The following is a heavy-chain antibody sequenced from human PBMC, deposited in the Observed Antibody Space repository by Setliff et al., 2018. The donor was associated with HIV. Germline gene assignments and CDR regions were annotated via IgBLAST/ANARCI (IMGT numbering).Heavy chain of an antibody. CDR2: INHSGST. V-gene: IGHV4-61*08. D-gene: IGHD6-13*01. CDR3: ARDRIEVIAETPHDVFDI. CDR1: GDSISSGGYY. Sequence: PSETLSLTCTVSGDSISSGGYYWSWIRQPPGKGLEWIGEINHSGSTNYNPSLKGRVAMSVDTAKNQFSLKLTSVSAADTAVYFCARDRIEVIAETPHDVFDIWGRGTMVTVSS. J-gene: IGHJ3*02.